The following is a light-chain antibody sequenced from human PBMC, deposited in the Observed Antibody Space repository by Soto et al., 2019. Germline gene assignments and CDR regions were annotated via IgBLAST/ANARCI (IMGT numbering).Light chain of an antibody. J-gene: IGLJ1*01. CDR2: GNN. CDR3: AAWDDSLNEYV. V-gene: IGLV1-44*01. CDR1: SSNIGRNS. Sequence: QSVLTQAPSVSGTPGQRVTITCSGSSSNIGRNSVNWYQHLPGTAPKLLTHGNNHRPSGVPDRFSGSKSGTSASLAISGLQPEDEADYCCAAWDDSLNEYVFGDGTSHRP.